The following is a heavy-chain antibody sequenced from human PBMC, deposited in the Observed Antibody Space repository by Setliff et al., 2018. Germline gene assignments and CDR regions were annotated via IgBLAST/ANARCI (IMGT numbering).Heavy chain of an antibody. J-gene: IGHJ6*03. CDR3: VRTTRSTGFYGQGVAYDMDV. Sequence: SETLSLTCAVSGGSISTDPYFWTWIRQHPVKGLEWIGRIYSSGSTTYYNPSLESRVTIIMETSKNRFSLWLTSVPAADAAVYYCVRTTRSTGFYGQGVAYDMDVWDKGTTVTVSS. CDR2: IYSSGSTT. D-gene: IGHD2-8*02. CDR1: GGSISTDPYF. V-gene: IGHV4-39*07.